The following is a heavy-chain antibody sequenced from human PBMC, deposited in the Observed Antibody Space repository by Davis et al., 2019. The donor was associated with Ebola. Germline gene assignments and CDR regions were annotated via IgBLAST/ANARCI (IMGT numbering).Heavy chain of an antibody. CDR1: GFTFSSYW. CDR3: ARVTAMVTFWFDP. J-gene: IGHJ5*02. Sequence: GGSLRLSCAASGFTFSSYWMSRVRQAPGKGLEWVANIKQDGSEKYYVDSVKGRFTISRDNAKNSLYLQMNSLRAEDTAVYYCARVTAMVTFWFDPWGQGTLVTVSS. CDR2: IKQDGSEK. D-gene: IGHD5-18*01. V-gene: IGHV3-7*01.